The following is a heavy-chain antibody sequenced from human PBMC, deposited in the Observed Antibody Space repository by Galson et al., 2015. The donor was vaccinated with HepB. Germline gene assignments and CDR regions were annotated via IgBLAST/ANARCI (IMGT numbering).Heavy chain of an antibody. CDR3: ARATASGQQDGTGGDI. V-gene: IGHV3-11*06. CDR2: ISSSSSYT. CDR1: GFTFSDYY. Sequence: SLRLSCAASGFTFSDYYMSWIRQAPGKGLEWVSYISSSSSYTNYADSVKGRFTISRDNAKNSLYLQMNSLRAEDTAVYYCARATASGQQDGTGGDIWGQGTMVTVSS. D-gene: IGHD3-10*01. J-gene: IGHJ3*02.